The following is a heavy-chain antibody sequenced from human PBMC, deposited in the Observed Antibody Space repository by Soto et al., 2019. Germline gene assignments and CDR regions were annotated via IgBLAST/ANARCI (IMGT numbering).Heavy chain of an antibody. D-gene: IGHD6-13*01. CDR2: ISSSSSYI. J-gene: IGHJ4*02. Sequence: EVQLVESGGGLVKPGGSLRLSCAASGFTFSSYSMNWVRQAPGKGLEWVSSISSSSSYIYYADSVKGRFTISRDYAKNSLYLQMNSLRAEDTAVYYCARGVSSSSWFDYWGQGTLVTVSS. CDR1: GFTFSSYS. CDR3: ARGVSSSSWFDY. V-gene: IGHV3-21*01.